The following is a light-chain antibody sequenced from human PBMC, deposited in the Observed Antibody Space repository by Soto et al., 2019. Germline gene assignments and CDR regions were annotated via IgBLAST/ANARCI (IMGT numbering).Light chain of an antibody. CDR1: QSITMY. J-gene: IGKJ1*01. V-gene: IGKV1-39*01. CDR3: QQSYNTPPT. Sequence: RMSLSPCPWSASVGDEASTICRASQSITMYLNWYRQKSGKAPELLIYDTSTLVSGVPPRFTGSGSGTDFTLTITRLQPEDYATYYCQQSYNTPPTCGQGTRWRS. CDR2: DTS.